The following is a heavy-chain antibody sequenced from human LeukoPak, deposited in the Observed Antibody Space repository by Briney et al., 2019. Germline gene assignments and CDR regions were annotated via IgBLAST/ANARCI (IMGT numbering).Heavy chain of an antibody. J-gene: IGHJ5*02. D-gene: IGHD3-10*01. CDR3: AREVAMIRGVKNWFDR. CDR2: TFYRSKWYY. V-gene: IGHV6-1*01. Sequence: SQTLSLTCAISGDSVSSNDASWHWIRQSPSRGLEWLGRTFYRSKWYYDYEASLKSRITINPDTSKNQFSLQLNSVTPEDTAMYYCAREVAMIRGVKNWFDRWGQGTLVTVSS. CDR1: GDSVSSNDAS.